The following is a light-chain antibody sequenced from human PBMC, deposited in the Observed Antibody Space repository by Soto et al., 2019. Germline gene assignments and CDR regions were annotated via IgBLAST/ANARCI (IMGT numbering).Light chain of an antibody. J-gene: IGKJ1*01. CDR1: QSVTTSY. CDR3: HQYGASPQT. CDR2: GTS. Sequence: EIVLTQSPGTLSLSPGERATLSCRTSQSVTTSYLAWYQQKPGQAPRLLIYGTSIRATGVPDRFSGSGSATDFTLTISRLEPEDFAVYYCHQYGASPQTFGQGTKVDI. V-gene: IGKV3-20*01.